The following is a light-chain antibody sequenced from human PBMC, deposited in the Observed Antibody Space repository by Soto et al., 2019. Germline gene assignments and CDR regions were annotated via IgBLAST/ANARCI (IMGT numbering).Light chain of an antibody. Sequence: DIVMTQSPDSLAVSLGERATINCKSSQSVLYSSNNKNYLAWHQQKPGQPPNLLIFWASTRESGVPERLSGSGSPTDLPLTISSLQAEDAAVYYCQHYYSTSTFGQGTKVEIK. CDR3: QHYYSTST. J-gene: IGKJ1*01. CDR2: WAS. CDR1: QSVLYSSNNKNY. V-gene: IGKV4-1*01.